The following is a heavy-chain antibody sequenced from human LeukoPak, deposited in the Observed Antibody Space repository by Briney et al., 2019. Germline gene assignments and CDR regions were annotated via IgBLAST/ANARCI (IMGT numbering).Heavy chain of an antibody. CDR1: GGSISSYY. Sequence: SETLSLTCTVSGGSISSYYWCWIRQPPGTGLDWIWYIYYSGSTNYNPSLKSRVTISVGPSKNQFSLKLSSVTAADTAVYYCARHFANYGILTGYYDYWGQGTLVTVSS. CDR3: ARHFANYGILTGYYDY. J-gene: IGHJ4*02. D-gene: IGHD3-9*01. CDR2: IYYSGST. V-gene: IGHV4-59*08.